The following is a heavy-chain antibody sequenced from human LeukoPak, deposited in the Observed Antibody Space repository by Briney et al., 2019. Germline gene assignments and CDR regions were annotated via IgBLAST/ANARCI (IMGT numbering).Heavy chain of an antibody. Sequence: GGSLRLSCAASGFTFSNYAMSWVRQAPGKGVERGSIINNSGGKTNYADSVKGRFTISRDNSKNTLYLQMDSLRAEDTAIYYCAKLAGYCSTTSCWYFDYWGQGTLVTVSS. D-gene: IGHD2-2*01. CDR2: INNSGGKT. J-gene: IGHJ4*02. CDR1: GFTFSNYA. V-gene: IGHV3-23*01. CDR3: AKLAGYCSTTSCWYFDY.